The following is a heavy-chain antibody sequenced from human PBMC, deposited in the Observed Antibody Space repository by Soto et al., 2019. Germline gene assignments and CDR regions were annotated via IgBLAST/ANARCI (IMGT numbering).Heavy chain of an antibody. CDR2: IYYSGST. Sequence: SETLSLTCTVSGGSISSSSYYWGWIRQPPWKGLEWIGSIYYSGSTYYNPSLKSRVTISVDTSKNQFSLKLSSVTAADTAVYYCARHVAPAAMGPLYYYYYMDVWGKGTTVTVSS. D-gene: IGHD2-2*01. CDR3: ARHVAPAAMGPLYYYYYMDV. J-gene: IGHJ6*03. V-gene: IGHV4-39*01. CDR1: GGSISSSSYY.